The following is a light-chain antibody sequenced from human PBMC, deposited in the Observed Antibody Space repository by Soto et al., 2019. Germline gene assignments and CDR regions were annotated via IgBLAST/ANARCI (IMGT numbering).Light chain of an antibody. CDR2: AAS. V-gene: IGKV1-27*01. CDR3: QNYNSAPRT. J-gene: IGKJ1*01. Sequence: DIQMTQSPSSLSASVGDRVTITCRASQGISNYVAWYQQKPGKVPKLLIYAASTLQSGFPSRFSGSGSGTDFTLTIARMQPEDLPTYSVQNYNSAPRTFCQGSKLELK. CDR1: QGISNY.